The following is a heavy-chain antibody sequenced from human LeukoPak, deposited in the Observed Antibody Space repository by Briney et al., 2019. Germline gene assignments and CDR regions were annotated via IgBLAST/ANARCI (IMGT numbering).Heavy chain of an antibody. Sequence: GGTLRLSCAASGFTFSSYGMNWVRQAPGKGLEWVSYISSGSTIYYADSVKGRFTISRDNAKNSLYLQMNSLRAEDTAVYYCAELGITMIGGVWGKGTTVTISS. CDR2: ISSGSTI. J-gene: IGHJ6*04. V-gene: IGHV3-48*04. CDR3: AELGITMIGGV. D-gene: IGHD3-10*02. CDR1: GFTFSSYG.